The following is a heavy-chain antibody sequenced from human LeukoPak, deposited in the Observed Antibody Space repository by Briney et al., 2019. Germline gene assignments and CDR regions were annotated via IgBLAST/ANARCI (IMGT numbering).Heavy chain of an antibody. CDR3: ARDRSWRGTNDAFGI. CDR1: GFTFSSYA. CDR2: ISYDGSNK. J-gene: IGHJ3*02. V-gene: IGHV3-30-3*01. Sequence: ESGGSLRLSCAASGFTFSSYAMHWVRQAPGKGLEWVAVISYDGSNKYYADSVKGRFTISRDNSKNTLYLQMNSLRAEDTAVYYCARDRSWRGTNDAFGIWGQGTMVTVSS. D-gene: IGHD1-1*01.